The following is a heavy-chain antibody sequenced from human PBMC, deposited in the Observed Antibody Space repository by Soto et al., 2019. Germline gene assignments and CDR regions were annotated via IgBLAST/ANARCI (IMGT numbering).Heavy chain of an antibody. CDR1: GFTFSNYY. D-gene: IGHD3-16*01. CDR3: ARDGVLFRAGFDS. J-gene: IGHJ4*02. V-gene: IGHV3-11*01. CDR2: ISTSGTST. Sequence: GGSLRLSCTVSGFTFSNYYMAWIRQAPGKGLEWISYISTSGTSTFYADSVKGRFTISRDNAMNSLFLQMNSLGVEDTAVYFCARDGVLFRAGFDSWGQGTLVTVSS.